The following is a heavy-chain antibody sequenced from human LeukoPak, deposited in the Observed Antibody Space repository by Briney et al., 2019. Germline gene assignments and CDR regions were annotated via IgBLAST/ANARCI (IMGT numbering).Heavy chain of an antibody. D-gene: IGHD2-2*02. CDR1: GGSISSYY. V-gene: IGHV4-59*01. J-gene: IGHJ6*03. CDR3: ARGSIVVVPAAIYPGDYYYYMDV. CDR2: IYYSGST. Sequence: SETLSLTCTVSGGSISSYYWSWIRQPPGKGLEWIGYIYYSGSTNYNPSLKSRVTISVDTSKNQFSLKLSSVTAADTAVYYCARGSIVVVPAAIYPGDYYYYMDVWGKGTTVTVSS.